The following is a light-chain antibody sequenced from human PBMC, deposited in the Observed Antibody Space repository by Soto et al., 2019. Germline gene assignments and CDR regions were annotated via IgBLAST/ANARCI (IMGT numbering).Light chain of an antibody. CDR1: QNIRSR. CDR2: DAS. Sequence: IQLTQSPSTLSASVGDRVTITCRSSQNIRSRLAWFQQKPGKAPKLLIYDASSLQSGVPSRFSGSGSGTDFTLTISSLQSEDFATYYCQQSYSTPRTFGQGTKVDIK. V-gene: IGKV1-39*01. CDR3: QQSYSTPRT. J-gene: IGKJ1*01.